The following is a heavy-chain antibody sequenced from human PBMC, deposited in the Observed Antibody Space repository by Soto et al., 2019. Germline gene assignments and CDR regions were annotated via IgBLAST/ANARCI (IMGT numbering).Heavy chain of an antibody. CDR3: AKEAVGLRFLSDPFDY. Sequence: GGSLRLSCAASGFTFSSYWMSWVRQAPGKGLEWVATIKQDGSGKYYVDSVKGRFTISRDNAKNSLYLQMNSLRAEDTAVYYCAKEAVGLRFLSDPFDYWGQGTLVTVSS. CDR2: IKQDGSGK. D-gene: IGHD3-3*01. J-gene: IGHJ4*02. CDR1: GFTFSSYW. V-gene: IGHV3-7*03.